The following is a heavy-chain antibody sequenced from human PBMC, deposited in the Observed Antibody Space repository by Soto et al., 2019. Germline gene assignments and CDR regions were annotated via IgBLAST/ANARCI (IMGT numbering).Heavy chain of an antibody. CDR2: IYYSGST. Sequence: QVQLQESGPGLVKPSQTLSLTCTVSGGSISSGGYYWSWIRQHPGKGLEWIGYIYYSGSTYYNPSLKSRVTRSVDTSKNQFSLKLSSVTAADTAVYYGARGRSSTSPYPIGYWGQGTLVTVSS. V-gene: IGHV4-31*03. J-gene: IGHJ4*02. CDR1: GGSISSGGYY. CDR3: ARGRSSTSPYPIGY. D-gene: IGHD2-2*01.